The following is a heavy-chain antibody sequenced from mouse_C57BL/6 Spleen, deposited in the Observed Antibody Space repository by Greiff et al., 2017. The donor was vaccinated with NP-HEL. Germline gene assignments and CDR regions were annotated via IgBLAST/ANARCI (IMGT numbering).Heavy chain of an antibody. J-gene: IGHJ3*01. Sequence: VKLQESGAELVKPGASVKLSCKASGYTFTEYTIHWVKQRSGQGLEWIGWFYPGSGSIKYNEKFKDKATLTADKSSSTVYMELSRLTSEDAAVYFCARHENYYGSSYVWFAYWGQGTLVTVSA. D-gene: IGHD1-1*01. V-gene: IGHV1-62-2*01. CDR1: GYTFTEYT. CDR2: FYPGSGSI. CDR3: ARHENYYGSSYVWFAY.